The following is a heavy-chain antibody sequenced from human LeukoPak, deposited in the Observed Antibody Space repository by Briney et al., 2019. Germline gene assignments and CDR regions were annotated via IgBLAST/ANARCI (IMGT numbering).Heavy chain of an antibody. V-gene: IGHV3-53*01. Sequence: GGSLRLSCAASGFTVSSNYMNWVRQAPGKGLEWVSVIYSGGGTYYADSVKGRFTISRDNAKNSLYLQMNSLRAEDTAVYYCARVGVGGYFDYWGQGTLVTVSS. CDR1: GFTVSSNY. CDR3: ARVGVGGYFDY. J-gene: IGHJ4*02. D-gene: IGHD1-26*01. CDR2: IYSGGGT.